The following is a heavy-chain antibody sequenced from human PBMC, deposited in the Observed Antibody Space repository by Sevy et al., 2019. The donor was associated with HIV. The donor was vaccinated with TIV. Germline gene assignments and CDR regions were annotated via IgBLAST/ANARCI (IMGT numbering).Heavy chain of an antibody. V-gene: IGHV3-72*01. J-gene: IGHJ4*02. Sequence: GGSLRLSCVASGFTFSDHYMEWVRQAPGKGLEWVGRTRNKADGYTTEYAASVKGRFTISRDESKNSLYVQMNSRKAEDTAGYYCATHAGIAAAGRVFDYWGQGTLVTVSS. CDR1: GFTFSDHY. CDR3: ATHAGIAAAGRVFDY. D-gene: IGHD6-13*01. CDR2: TRNKADGYTT.